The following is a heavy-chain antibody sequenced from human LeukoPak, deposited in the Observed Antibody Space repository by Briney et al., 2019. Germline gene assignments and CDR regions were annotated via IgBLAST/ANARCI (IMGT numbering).Heavy chain of an antibody. CDR1: GGSFSGYY. Sequence: ASETLSLTCAVYGGSFSGYYWSWIRQPPEKGLEWIGEINHSGSTNYNPSLKSRVTISVDTSKNQFSLKLSSVTAADTAVYYCAREGPLAARPPIWGSYRPPFSYFDYWGQGTLVTVSS. CDR3: AREGPLAARPPIWGSYRPPFSYFDY. J-gene: IGHJ4*02. V-gene: IGHV4-34*01. CDR2: INHSGST. D-gene: IGHD3-16*02.